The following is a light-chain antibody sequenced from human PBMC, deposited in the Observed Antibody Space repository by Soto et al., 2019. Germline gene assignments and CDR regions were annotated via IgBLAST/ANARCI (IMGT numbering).Light chain of an antibody. V-gene: IGKV3-15*01. J-gene: IGKJ4*01. CDR3: HQYNKWPIT. CDR1: QSVSTY. CDR2: GAS. Sequence: EIVLTQSPATLSLSPGERATLSCRASQSVSTYLAWYQQKPGQTPRLLIYGASTRATGIPARFSGSGYGTEFTLTISSLQSEEFAVYYCHQYNKWPITFGGGTKVDIK.